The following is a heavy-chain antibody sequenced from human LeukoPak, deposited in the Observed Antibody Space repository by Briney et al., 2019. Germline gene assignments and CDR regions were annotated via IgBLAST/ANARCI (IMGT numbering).Heavy chain of an antibody. V-gene: IGHV3-48*03. Sequence: GGSLRLSCAASGFTFRSFALSWVRQAPGKGLEWVSYISGSGSAIYYADSVKGRFTISRDNAKNSLYLQMNSLRAEDTAVYYCARWDYWGQGTLVTVSS. CDR3: ARWDY. J-gene: IGHJ4*02. CDR2: ISGSGSAI. CDR1: GFTFRSFA.